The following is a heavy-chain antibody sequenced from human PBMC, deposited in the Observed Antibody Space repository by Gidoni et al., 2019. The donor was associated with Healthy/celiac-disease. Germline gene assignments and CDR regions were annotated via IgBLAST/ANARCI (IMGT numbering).Heavy chain of an antibody. CDR3: AKDGEGYSSGWYDYDAFDI. Sequence: SGFTFSSYAMSWVRQAPGKGLEWVSAISGSGGSTYYADSVKGRFTISRDNSKNTLYLQMNSLRAEDTAVYYCAKDGEGYSSGWYDYDAFDIWGQGTMVTVSS. CDR2: ISGSGGST. CDR1: GFTFSSYA. J-gene: IGHJ3*02. D-gene: IGHD6-19*01. V-gene: IGHV3-23*01.